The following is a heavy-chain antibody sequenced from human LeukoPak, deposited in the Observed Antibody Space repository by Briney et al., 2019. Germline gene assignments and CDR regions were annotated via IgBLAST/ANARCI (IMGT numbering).Heavy chain of an antibody. CDR3: ARQRTVVTPEFFDY. J-gene: IGHJ4*02. Sequence: SETLSLTCSVSGDSISSSSYNWGWIRQPPGKGLEWIGSISYSGSTKYNPSLKSRITISVDTSKNHFSLKLNSVTAADTAIYYSARQRTVVTPEFFDYWGQGTLVIVSS. D-gene: IGHD4-23*01. V-gene: IGHV4-39*01. CDR1: GDSISSSSYN. CDR2: ISYSGST.